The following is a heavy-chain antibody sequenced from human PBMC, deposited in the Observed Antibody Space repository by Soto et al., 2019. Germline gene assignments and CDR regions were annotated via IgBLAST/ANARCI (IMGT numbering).Heavy chain of an antibody. Sequence: EDQLLESGGGSAQPGGSLRLSCVASGFTFNNYAMNWVRQAPGKGLEWVSSISDSATTTYYADSVKGRFTISRDNSKNTLRLQMNSLRAEDTAVYFCARGYVGSWSHFDSWGQGTLVTVSS. CDR2: ISDSATTT. D-gene: IGHD2-15*01. CDR3: ARGYVGSWSHFDS. V-gene: IGHV3-23*01. CDR1: GFTFNNYA. J-gene: IGHJ4*02.